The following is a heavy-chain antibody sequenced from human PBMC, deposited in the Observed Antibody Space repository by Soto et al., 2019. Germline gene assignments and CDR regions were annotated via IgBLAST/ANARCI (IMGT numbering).Heavy chain of an antibody. CDR3: TPHQYDSSHYPWAYFDY. CDR2: IKSKADGGTI. CDR1: GLTFSKAW. J-gene: IGHJ4*02. Sequence: PGGSLRLSCAASGLTFSKAWMNWVRQAPGKGLEWVGRIKSKADGGTIEYAAPVRGRFTISRDDSENTLYLQMDSLKTEDTAVYYCTPHQYDSSHYPWAYFDYWGQGALVTVSS. D-gene: IGHD3-22*01. V-gene: IGHV3-15*01.